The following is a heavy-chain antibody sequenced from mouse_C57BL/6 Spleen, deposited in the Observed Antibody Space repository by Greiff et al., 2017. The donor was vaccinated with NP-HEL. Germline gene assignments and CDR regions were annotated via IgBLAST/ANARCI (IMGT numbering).Heavy chain of an antibody. CDR3: ARSLGPAWFAY. Sequence: EVKLQESGPELVKPGASVKMSCKASGYTFTDYNMHWVKQSHGKSLEWIGYINPNNGGTSSNQKFKGKATLTVNKSSSTAYMELRSLTSEDSAVYYCARSLGPAWFAYWGQGTLVTVSA. D-gene: IGHD4-1*01. CDR2: INPNNGGT. J-gene: IGHJ3*01. CDR1: GYTFTDYN. V-gene: IGHV1-22*01.